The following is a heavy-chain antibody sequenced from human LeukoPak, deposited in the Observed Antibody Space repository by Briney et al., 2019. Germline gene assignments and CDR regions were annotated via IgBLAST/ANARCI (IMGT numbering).Heavy chain of an antibody. D-gene: IGHD6-13*01. Sequence: SETLSLTCTVSGGSISSYYWSWIRQPPGRGLEWIGYIYYSGSTNYNPSLKSRVTISVDTSKNQFSLKLSSVTAADTAVYYCARDRREQRLVPYFDYWGQGTLVTVSS. V-gene: IGHV4-59*01. CDR1: GGSISSYY. CDR2: IYYSGST. J-gene: IGHJ4*02. CDR3: ARDRREQRLVPYFDY.